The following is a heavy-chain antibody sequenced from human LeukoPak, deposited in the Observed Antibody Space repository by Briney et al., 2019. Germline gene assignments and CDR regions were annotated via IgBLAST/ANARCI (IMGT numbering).Heavy chain of an antibody. Sequence: GGSLRLSCAASGFTFSSYAMHWVSQAPGKGLEWVAVISYDGSNKYYADSVKGRFTISRDNSKNTLYLQMNSLRAEDTAVYYCARDRDVLRLLEWLRSYYYYGMDVWGQGTTVTVSS. CDR2: ISYDGSNK. CDR1: GFTFSSYA. V-gene: IGHV3-30*04. J-gene: IGHJ6*02. D-gene: IGHD3-3*01. CDR3: ARDRDVLRLLEWLRSYYYYGMDV.